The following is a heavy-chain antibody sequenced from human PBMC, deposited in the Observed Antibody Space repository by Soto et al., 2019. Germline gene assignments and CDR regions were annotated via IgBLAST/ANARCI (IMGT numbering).Heavy chain of an antibody. CDR2: IRGNGSST. Sequence: PGGSLRLSCAASGFTFSGYAMSWVRQAPGKGLEWVSRIRGNGSSTCYADSVKGRFTISRDNVENTVYLQMGSLRADDTAVYYCARGLKNYYGVDVWGQGTTVTVSS. J-gene: IGHJ6*02. CDR3: ARGLKNYYGVDV. CDR1: GFTFSGYA. V-gene: IGHV3-23*01.